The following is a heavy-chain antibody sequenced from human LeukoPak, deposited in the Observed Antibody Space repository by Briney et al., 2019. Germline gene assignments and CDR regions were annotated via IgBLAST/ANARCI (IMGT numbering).Heavy chain of an antibody. CDR2: ISAYNGNT. CDR1: GYTFTSYG. V-gene: IGHV1-18*01. Sequence: ASVKVSCKASGYTFTSYGISWVRQAPGQGLEWMGWISAYNGNTNYAQKLQGRVTMTTDTSTSTAYMELRSLRSDDTAVYYCARDRGGVGWLREDTDAFDIWGQGTMVTVSS. J-gene: IGHJ3*02. D-gene: IGHD5-12*01. CDR3: ARDRGGVGWLREDTDAFDI.